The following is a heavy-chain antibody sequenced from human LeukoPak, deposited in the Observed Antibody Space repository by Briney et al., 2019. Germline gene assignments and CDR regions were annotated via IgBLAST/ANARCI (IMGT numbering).Heavy chain of an antibody. D-gene: IGHD2-8*02. Sequence: GGSLRLSCAASGFTFSSYAMHRVRQAPGKGLEWVAVISYDGSNKYYADSVKGRITISRDNSKNTLYLQMNSLRAEDTAVYYCARALVPYYFDYWGQGTLVTVSS. V-gene: IGHV3-30-3*01. J-gene: IGHJ4*02. CDR2: ISYDGSNK. CDR3: ARALVPYYFDY. CDR1: GFTFSSYA.